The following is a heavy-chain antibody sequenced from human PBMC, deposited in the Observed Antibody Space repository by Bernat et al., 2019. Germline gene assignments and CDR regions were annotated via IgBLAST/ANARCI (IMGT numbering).Heavy chain of an antibody. V-gene: IGHV4-4*02. Sequence: QVQLQESGPGLVKPSGTLSLTCAVSGGSISSSNWWSWVRQHPGKGLEWIGYIYYSGSTYYNPSLKSRVTISVDTSKNQFSLKLSSVTAADTAVYYCARGSGAFDYWGQGTLVTVSS. J-gene: IGHJ4*02. CDR1: GGSISSSNW. D-gene: IGHD6-19*01. CDR3: ARGSGAFDY. CDR2: IYYSGST.